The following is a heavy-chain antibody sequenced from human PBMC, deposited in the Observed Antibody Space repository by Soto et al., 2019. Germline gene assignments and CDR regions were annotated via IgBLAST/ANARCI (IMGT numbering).Heavy chain of an antibody. J-gene: IGHJ5*02. Sequence: QVQLQESGPGLVQPSGTLSLTCAVSGDSINNSHWWSWVRQTPGKGLEWIGETYHSGTTNDNPSLKTRVTISIKKSKNQFSLKMNSVTAADAAVYYCAREVNSSPARGPNWFDPWGQGTLVTVSS. D-gene: IGHD6-13*01. CDR1: GDSINNSHW. V-gene: IGHV4-4*02. CDR3: AREVNSSPARGPNWFDP. CDR2: TYHSGTT.